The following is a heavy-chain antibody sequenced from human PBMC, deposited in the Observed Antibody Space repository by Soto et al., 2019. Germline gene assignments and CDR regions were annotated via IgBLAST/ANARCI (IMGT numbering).Heavy chain of an antibody. V-gene: IGHV3-21*06. CDR3: VSPLLYSTSTGG. CDR2: ISSSSSYI. D-gene: IGHD6-6*01. Sequence: EVQLVESGGGLVKPGGSLRLSCAASGFTFSSYSMNWVRQAPGKGLEWVSSISSSSSYIYYADSVKGRFTISRDNAKNSLYLQMNSLTAEDTAVSYCVSPLLYSTSTGGWGQGTLVTVSS. J-gene: IGHJ4*02. CDR1: GFTFSSYS.